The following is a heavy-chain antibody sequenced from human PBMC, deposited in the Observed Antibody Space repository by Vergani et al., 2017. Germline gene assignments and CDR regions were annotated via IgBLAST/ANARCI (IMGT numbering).Heavy chain of an antibody. Sequence: QVQLQESGPGLVKPSETLSLTCTVSGGSISSYYWSWIRQPPGQGLEWIGYIYTSGSTNYNPALKSLVTISVDTSKNQFSLMLSSVTAADTAVYYCANSYGDDGSDAFDFWGQGTMVTVSS. V-gene: IGHV4-4*09. CDR3: ANSYGDDGSDAFDF. J-gene: IGHJ3*01. D-gene: IGHD4-17*01. CDR1: GGSISSYY. CDR2: IYTSGST.